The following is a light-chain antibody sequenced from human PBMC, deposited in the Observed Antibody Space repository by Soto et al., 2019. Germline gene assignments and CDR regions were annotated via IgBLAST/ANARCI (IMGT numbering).Light chain of an antibody. V-gene: IGKV1-12*01. CDR3: LQVYSFPRT. CDR1: RAIGDR. Sequence: DIQMTQSPSALSAVVVDRVTITCRARRAIGDRLAWFQQKPGKAPRFLIQTASNLQGGVPSRFSGSGSGTEFILSINSLQPEDIGTYYCLQVYSFPRTFGQGTKVDI. J-gene: IGKJ1*01. CDR2: TAS.